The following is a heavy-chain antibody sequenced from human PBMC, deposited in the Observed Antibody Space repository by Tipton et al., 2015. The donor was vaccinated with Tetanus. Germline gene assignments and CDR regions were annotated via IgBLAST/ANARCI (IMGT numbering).Heavy chain of an antibody. CDR1: GASIRSYY. V-gene: IGHV4-39*02. D-gene: IGHD2/OR15-2a*01. CDR2: IYFEGST. J-gene: IGHJ5*02. CDR3: ARHLYGYWFDP. Sequence: TLSLTCSVSGASIRSYYWGWIRQPPGKGLEWMASIYFEGSTYYSPSLKSRLTIDVDTSHNLFSLRLTSVTAADTAVYYCARHLYGYWFDPWGQAALVTVSS.